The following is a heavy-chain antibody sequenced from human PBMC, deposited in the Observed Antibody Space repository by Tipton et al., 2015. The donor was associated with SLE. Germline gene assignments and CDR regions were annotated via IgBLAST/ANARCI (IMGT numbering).Heavy chain of an antibody. Sequence: TLSLTCTVSGGSLSGDTYYWNWIRQFPGKGLEWIGNVYYSGTTNYNPSLKSRVTISINTSKNQFSLKLSSVTAADTAVYYCARDSSGMGYYWLDPWGQGTLVTVSS. CDR2: VYYSGTT. CDR3: ARDSSGMGYYWLDP. D-gene: IGHD3-10*01. J-gene: IGHJ5*02. V-gene: IGHV4-61*01. CDR1: GGSLSGDTYY.